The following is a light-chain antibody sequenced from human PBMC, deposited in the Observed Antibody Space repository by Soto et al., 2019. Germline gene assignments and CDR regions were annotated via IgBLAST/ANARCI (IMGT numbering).Light chain of an antibody. CDR1: QSVSSSY. CDR3: QQDGISTRK. V-gene: IGKV3-20*01. CDR2: GAS. Sequence: LTISPFTLCLDHGYRATLSFRASQSVSSSYLAWYQQKPGQAPRLLIYGASSRATGIPDRFSGSGSGADFTLTISRLEPEDFAVYYCQQDGISTRKFGDGAKVEI. J-gene: IGKJ4*02.